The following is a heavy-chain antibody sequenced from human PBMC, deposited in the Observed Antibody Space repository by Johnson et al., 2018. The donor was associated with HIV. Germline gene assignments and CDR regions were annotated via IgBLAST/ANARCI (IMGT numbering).Heavy chain of an antibody. Sequence: QVQLVESGGGVVQPGRSLRLSCADSGFTFSSYAMHWVRQAPGKGLEWVAVISYDGSNKYYADSVKGRFTISRDNSKNTLYLQMNSLRAEDPAVYYCAKSYSSSSGNNDYAFDIWGQVTMVTVSS. D-gene: IGHD6-6*01. CDR3: AKSYSSSSGNNDYAFDI. J-gene: IGHJ3*02. V-gene: IGHV3-30*04. CDR1: GFTFSSYA. CDR2: ISYDGSNK.